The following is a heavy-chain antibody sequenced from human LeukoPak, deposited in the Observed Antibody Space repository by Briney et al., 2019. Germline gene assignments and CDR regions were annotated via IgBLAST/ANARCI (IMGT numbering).Heavy chain of an antibody. D-gene: IGHD2-15*01. V-gene: IGHV1-2*02. J-gene: IGHJ4*02. CDR3: ARACSYCSGGSCLCY. CDR2: INPNSGGT. CDR1: GYTFTGYY. Sequence: ASVKVSCTASGYTFTGYYMHWVRQAPGQGLEWMGWINPNSGGTNYAQKFQGRVTMTRDTSISTAYMELSRLRSDDTAVYYCARACSYCSGGSCLCYWGQGTLITVSS.